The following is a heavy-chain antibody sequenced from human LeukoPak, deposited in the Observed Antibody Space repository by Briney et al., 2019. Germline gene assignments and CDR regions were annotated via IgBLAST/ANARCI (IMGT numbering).Heavy chain of an antibody. J-gene: IGHJ3*02. D-gene: IGHD3-22*01. CDR3: AREIKSFGYYDSSGYYRGSAFDI. Sequence: PGGSLRLSCAASGFTFSSYEMNWVRQAPGKGLEWVSYISSSGSTIYRADSVKGRITISRDNAKNSLYLQMNSLRAEDTAVYYCAREIKSFGYYDSSGYYRGSAFDIWGQGTMVTVSS. CDR2: ISSSGSTI. V-gene: IGHV3-48*03. CDR1: GFTFSSYE.